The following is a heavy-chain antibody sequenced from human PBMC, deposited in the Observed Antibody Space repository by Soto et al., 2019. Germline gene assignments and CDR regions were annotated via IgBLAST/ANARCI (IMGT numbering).Heavy chain of an antibody. V-gene: IGHV4-39*01. J-gene: IGHJ5*02. Sequence: SETLSLTCTVSGGSISSSSYYWGWIRQPPGKGLEWIGSIYYSGSTYYNPSLKSRVTISVDTSKNQFSLKLRSVPAADTAVYYCARRLVTANNWFDPWGQGTLVTVSS. D-gene: IGHD2-21*02. CDR2: IYYSGST. CDR1: GGSISSSSYY. CDR3: ARRLVTANNWFDP.